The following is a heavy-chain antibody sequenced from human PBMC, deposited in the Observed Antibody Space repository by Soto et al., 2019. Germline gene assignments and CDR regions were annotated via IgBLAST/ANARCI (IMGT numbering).Heavy chain of an antibody. CDR1: GGSISSYY. V-gene: IGHV4-59*01. CDR2: IYYSGST. Sequence: SETLSLTCTVTGGSISSYYWSWIRQPPGKGLEWIWYIYYSGSTNYNPSLKSRVTISVDTSKNQFSLKLSSVTAADTAVYYCARISLGYCSSISCPSQNYYYYYGMDVWGQGTTVT. CDR3: ARISLGYCSSISCPSQNYYYYYGMDV. J-gene: IGHJ6*02. D-gene: IGHD2-2*01.